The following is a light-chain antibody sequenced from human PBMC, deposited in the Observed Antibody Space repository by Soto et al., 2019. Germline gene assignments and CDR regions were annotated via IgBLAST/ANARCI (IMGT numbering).Light chain of an antibody. CDR2: DNT. J-gene: IGLJ2*01. Sequence: QSVLTQPPSVSAAAGQRVTVSCSGSSSNIGYNYVSWYQQLPGTAPKLLIYDNTERPSGIPDRFSASKSGTSATLVITGLQTGDEADYYCGTWDTSLSAVIFGGGTKLTVL. CDR1: SSNIGYNY. V-gene: IGLV1-51*01. CDR3: GTWDTSLSAVI.